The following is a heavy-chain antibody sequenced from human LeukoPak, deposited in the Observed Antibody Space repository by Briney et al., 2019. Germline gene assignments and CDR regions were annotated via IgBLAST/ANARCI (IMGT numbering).Heavy chain of an antibody. CDR3: ARLDYGGNYNY. CDR2: IYYSGST. Sequence: SETLSLTCTVSGGSISSSSYYWGWIRQPPGKGLEWIGSIYYSGSTYYNPSLKSRVTISVDTSKNQFSLKLSSVTAADTAVYYCARLDYGGNYNYWGQGTLVTVSS. J-gene: IGHJ4*02. CDR1: GGSISSSSYY. D-gene: IGHD4-23*01. V-gene: IGHV4-39*07.